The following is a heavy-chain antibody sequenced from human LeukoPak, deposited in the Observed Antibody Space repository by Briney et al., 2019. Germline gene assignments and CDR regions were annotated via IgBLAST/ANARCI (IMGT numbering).Heavy chain of an antibody. V-gene: IGHV3-23*01. J-gene: IGHJ4*02. CDR1: GFPFNTYV. D-gene: IGHD2-15*01. CDR2: INGGGSNT. CDR3: AKSVVVITFRFDD. Sequence: GGYLRLSCAASGFPFNTYVMSWVRQAPGKGLEWLSAINGGGSNTYYADSVKGRFTISRDNSKNMVYLQMNNLRADDTAAYYCAKSVVVITFRFDDWGQGALVTVSS.